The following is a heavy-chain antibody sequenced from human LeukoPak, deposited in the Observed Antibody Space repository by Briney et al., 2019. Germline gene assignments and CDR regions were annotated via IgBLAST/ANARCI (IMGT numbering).Heavy chain of an antibody. D-gene: IGHD5-12*01. Sequence: SETLSLTCTVSGGSISSSSYYWGWIRQPPGKVLEWMGSIYYSGRTNYNPSLKSRVSISVDTSKNQFSLKLSSVTAADTAVYYCARTNGGYVHIDYWGQGTLVTVSS. J-gene: IGHJ4*02. CDR3: ARTNGGYVHIDY. V-gene: IGHV4-39*07. CDR2: IYYSGRT. CDR1: GGSISSSSYY.